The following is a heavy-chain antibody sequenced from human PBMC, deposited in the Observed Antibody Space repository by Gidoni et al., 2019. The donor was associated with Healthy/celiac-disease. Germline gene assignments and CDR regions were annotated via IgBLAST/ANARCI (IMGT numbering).Heavy chain of an antibody. CDR3: AREARVEKYSSGWFYFDY. J-gene: IGHJ4*02. CDR2: IKQDGSEK. Sequence: EVQLVESGGGLVQPGGSLRLSCAAFGFTFSSYWLRWVRQAPGKGLEWVANIKQDGSEKYYVDSVKGRFTISRDNAKNSLYLQMNSLRAEDTAVYYCAREARVEKYSSGWFYFDYWGQGTLVTVSS. CDR1: GFTFSSYW. V-gene: IGHV3-7*01. D-gene: IGHD6-19*01.